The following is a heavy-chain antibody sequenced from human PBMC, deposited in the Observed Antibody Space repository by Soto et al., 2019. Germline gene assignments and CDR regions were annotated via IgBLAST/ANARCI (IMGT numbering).Heavy chain of an antibody. CDR1: GGSFSGYY. CDR3: AREGTRSGWYGVCVY. J-gene: IGHJ4*02. CDR2: INHSGST. Sequence: PSETLSLTCAVYGGSFSGYYWSWIRQPPGKGLEWIGEINHSGSTNYNPSLKSRVTISVDTSKNQFSLKLSSVTAADTAVYYCAREGTRSGWYGVCVYWGQGTLVTVSS. D-gene: IGHD6-19*01. V-gene: IGHV4-34*01.